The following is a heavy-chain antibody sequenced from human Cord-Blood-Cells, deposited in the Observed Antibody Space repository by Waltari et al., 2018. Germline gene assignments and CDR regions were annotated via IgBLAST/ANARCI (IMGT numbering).Heavy chain of an antibody. V-gene: IGHV3-23*01. CDR2: ISGSGGST. CDR1: GFTFRSYA. D-gene: IGHD1-26*01. CDR3: AREEAEYDAFDI. Sequence: EVQLLASGGGLVQPGGSLRLSCAASGFTFRSYAMSWVRQAPGKGLEWVSAISGSGGSTYYADSVKGRFTISRDNSKNTLYLQMNSLRAEDTAVYYCAREEAEYDAFDIWGQGTMVTVSS. J-gene: IGHJ3*02.